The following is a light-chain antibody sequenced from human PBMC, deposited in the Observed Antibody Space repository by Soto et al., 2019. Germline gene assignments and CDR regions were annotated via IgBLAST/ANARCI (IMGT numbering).Light chain of an antibody. CDR3: QQSLNTPRT. J-gene: IGKJ1*01. CDR2: AAS. Sequence: DLQITQSASSVSAPISERATMTCRASQSISSYLNWYQHKPGKAPKLLIFAASTLQSGVPSRFSGSGSGTDFTLTISSLQPEDFGTYYCQQSLNTPRTFGQGTKVDIK. CDR1: QSISSY. V-gene: IGKV1-39*01.